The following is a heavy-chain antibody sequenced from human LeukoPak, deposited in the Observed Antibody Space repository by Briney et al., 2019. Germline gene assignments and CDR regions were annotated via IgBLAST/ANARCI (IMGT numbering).Heavy chain of an antibody. Sequence: SETLSLTCTVSGGSISSYYWSWIRQPPGKGLEWIGYIYYSGSTNYNPSLKSRVTISVDTSKNQFSLKLSSVTAADTAVYYCANLPRTIFGVTHTPYFDYWGQGTLVTVSS. V-gene: IGHV4-59*01. CDR2: IYYSGST. CDR1: GGSISSYY. CDR3: ANLPRTIFGVTHTPYFDY. J-gene: IGHJ4*02. D-gene: IGHD3-3*01.